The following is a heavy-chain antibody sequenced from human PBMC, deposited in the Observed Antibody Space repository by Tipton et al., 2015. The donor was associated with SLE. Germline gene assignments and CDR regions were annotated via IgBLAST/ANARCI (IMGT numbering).Heavy chain of an antibody. J-gene: IGHJ4*02. D-gene: IGHD3-22*01. V-gene: IGHV4-59*08. CDR2: IYYSGST. CDR3: ARVDYEIAASLDY. Sequence: LRLSCAASGFTFSSYSMNWVRQPPGKGLEWIGSIYYSGSTYYNPPLKSRVTISVDTSNNQFSLRLSSVTAADTAVYFCARVDYEIAASLDYWGQGTLVTVSS. CDR1: GFTFSSYS.